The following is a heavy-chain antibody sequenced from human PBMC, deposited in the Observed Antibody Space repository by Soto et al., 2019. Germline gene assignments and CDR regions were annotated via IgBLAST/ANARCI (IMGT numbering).Heavy chain of an antibody. V-gene: IGHV4-61*01. CDR3: ASVIEGWYQGRYYYGMDV. CDR1: GGSVSSGSYY. Sequence: QVQLQESGRGLVKPSETLSLTCTVSGGSVSSGSYYWSWIRQPPGKGLEWIGYIYYSGSTNYNPSLKSRVTISVDTSKTQFSLKLSSVTAADTAVYYCASVIEGWYQGRYYYGMDVWGQGTRVTVSS. CDR2: IYYSGST. J-gene: IGHJ6*02. D-gene: IGHD6-19*01.